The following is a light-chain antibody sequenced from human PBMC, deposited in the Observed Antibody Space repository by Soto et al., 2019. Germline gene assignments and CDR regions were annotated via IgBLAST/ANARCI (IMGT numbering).Light chain of an antibody. Sequence: PGDRATLSCRASQRVSSYLAWYQQKPGQAPRLLIYDASNRATGITARFSGSGSGTDFTLTISSLEPEDFAVYYCQQRSNWPGLTFGGGTKVEIK. CDR2: DAS. J-gene: IGKJ4*01. CDR1: QRVSSY. V-gene: IGKV3-11*01. CDR3: QQRSNWPGLT.